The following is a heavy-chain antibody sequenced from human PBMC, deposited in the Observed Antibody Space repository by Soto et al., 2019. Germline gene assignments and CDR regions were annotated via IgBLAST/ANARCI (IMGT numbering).Heavy chain of an antibody. Sequence: QVQLQESGPGLVKPSETLSLTCTVSGASISGYHWGWIRQPPGKGLEWIGYLYYTGSTHYNPSLKSRVTMAVDTSKNQFSLKLNSVTAADTAVYYCARGFASGWYTYFFDLWGQGPLVTVSS. CDR2: LYYTGST. CDR3: ARGFASGWYTYFFDL. J-gene: IGHJ4*02. CDR1: GASISGYH. V-gene: IGHV4-59*08. D-gene: IGHD6-13*01.